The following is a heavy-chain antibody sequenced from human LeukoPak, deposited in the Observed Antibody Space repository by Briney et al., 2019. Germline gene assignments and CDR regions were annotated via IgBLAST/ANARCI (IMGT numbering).Heavy chain of an antibody. Sequence: SGGSLRLSCAASGFTFSDYNMRWIRQAPGKGLEWVSSISRSGSTKYYADSVKGRFTISRDNAKNSLYLQMNSLRAEDTAVYYCARVRYYYGSGSYYNVDYYYYYYMDVWGKGTTVTVSS. V-gene: IGHV3-11*04. CDR2: ISRSGSTK. CDR1: GFTFSDYN. D-gene: IGHD3-10*01. CDR3: ARVRYYYGSGSYYNVDYYYYYYMDV. J-gene: IGHJ6*03.